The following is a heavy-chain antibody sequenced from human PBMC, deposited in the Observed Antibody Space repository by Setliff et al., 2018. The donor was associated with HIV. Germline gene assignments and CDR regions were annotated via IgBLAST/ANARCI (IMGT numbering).Heavy chain of an antibody. V-gene: IGHV3-48*02. CDR2: IGSSNHGI. CDR1: GFTFSAHG. J-gene: IGHJ4*01. CDR3: ASFYGDYGY. D-gene: IGHD3-10*01. Sequence: HPGGSLRLSCAASGFTFSAHGMHWVRQAPGKGLDWVAHIGSSNHGIHYTASVQGRFTVSRDNANNLLFLQMNNLRDEDTAVYYCASFYGDYGYWGHGTQVTVSS.